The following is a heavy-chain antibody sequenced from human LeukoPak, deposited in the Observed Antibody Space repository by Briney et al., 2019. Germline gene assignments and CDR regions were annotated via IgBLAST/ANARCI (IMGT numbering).Heavy chain of an antibody. CDR2: ISGSGGST. CDR3: AKDRGSWSRGAFDI. J-gene: IGHJ3*02. D-gene: IGHD6-13*01. CDR1: GFTFSSYA. Sequence: GGSLRLSCEVSGFTFSSYAMSWVHQAPGKGLEWVSGISGSGGSTYYADSVKGRFTISRDNSKNTLYLQMNSLRAEDTAVYYCAKDRGSWSRGAFDIWGQGTTVTVSS. V-gene: IGHV3-23*01.